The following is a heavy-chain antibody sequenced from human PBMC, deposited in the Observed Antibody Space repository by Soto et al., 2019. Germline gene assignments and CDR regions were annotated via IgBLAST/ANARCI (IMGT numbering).Heavy chain of an antibody. J-gene: IGHJ4*02. D-gene: IGHD6-19*01. V-gene: IGHV4-34*01. Sequence: SETLSLTCAVSGGSFRGFYWTWIRQSPGKGLEWLGDINHVGITNYNPSLNSRVSIPVDKSKSQFSRKLSXVTAADTALYYCARAHDFWAGRQQPIDSLGQGTLVTVYS. CDR1: GGSFRGFY. CDR3: ARAHDFWAGRQQPIDS. CDR2: INHVGIT.